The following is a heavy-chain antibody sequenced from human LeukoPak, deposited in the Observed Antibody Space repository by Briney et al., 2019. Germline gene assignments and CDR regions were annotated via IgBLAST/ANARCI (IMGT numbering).Heavy chain of an antibody. D-gene: IGHD6-6*01. Sequence: GGSLRLSCAASGFTFSSYGMHWVRQAPGKGLEWVAFIRYDGSNKYYADSVKGRFTISRDNSKNTLYLQMNSLRAEDTAVYYRAKGSPSSSIAARQPFDYWGQGTLVTVSS. CDR3: AKGSPSSSIAARQPFDY. CDR1: GFTFSSYG. V-gene: IGHV3-30*02. CDR2: IRYDGSNK. J-gene: IGHJ4*02.